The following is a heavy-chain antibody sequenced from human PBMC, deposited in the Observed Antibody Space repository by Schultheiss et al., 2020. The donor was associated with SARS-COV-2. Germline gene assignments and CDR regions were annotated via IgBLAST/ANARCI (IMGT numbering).Heavy chain of an antibody. J-gene: IGHJ5*02. V-gene: IGHV3-48*02. Sequence: GGSLRLSCAASGFTFSSYSMNWVRQAPGKGLEWVSYISSSSSTIYYADSVKGRFTIPRDNAKNSLYVQMKGIRDEDTAVYYCARDSAVLYGDYIPYNWFDPWGQGTLVTVYS. CDR3: ARDSAVLYGDYIPYNWFDP. CDR2: ISSSSSTI. D-gene: IGHD4-17*01. CDR1: GFTFSSYS.